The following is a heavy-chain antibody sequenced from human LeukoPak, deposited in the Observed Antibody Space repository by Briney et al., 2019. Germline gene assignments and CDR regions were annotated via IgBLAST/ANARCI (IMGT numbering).Heavy chain of an antibody. Sequence: GGSLRLSCAASGFTFDDYAMHWVRQAPGKGLEWVSGISWNSGSIGYADSVKGRFTISRDISTNTLHLQMNSLRADDTAIYFCANEAHRHLDLHNWGRGTLVTAST. CDR2: ISWNSGSI. J-gene: IGHJ4*02. CDR1: GFTFDDYA. CDR3: ANEAHRHLDLHN. V-gene: IGHV3-9*01.